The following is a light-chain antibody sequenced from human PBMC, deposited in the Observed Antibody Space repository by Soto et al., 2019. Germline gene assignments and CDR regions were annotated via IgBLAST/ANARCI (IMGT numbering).Light chain of an antibody. CDR1: QSVGNN. Sequence: EIVITQSQATLSVSPGDRATLSCRASQSVGNNLAWYQQKPGQAPRLLIYGASTRATGFPARFSGSGSGTEFTLTISSLQSEDFAVYYCQQYHIWPPITFGQGTRLEI. CDR2: GAS. V-gene: IGKV3-15*01. CDR3: QQYHIWPPIT. J-gene: IGKJ5*01.